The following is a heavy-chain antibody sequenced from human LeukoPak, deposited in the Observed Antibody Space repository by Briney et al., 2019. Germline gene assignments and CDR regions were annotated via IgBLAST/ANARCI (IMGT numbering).Heavy chain of an antibody. CDR3: AREDNYYDSSGWDAFEI. J-gene: IGHJ3*02. Sequence: SETLSLNCSGSGGAISTSYWNWLRQPPGKGLEWIGYIYYSGSTNYNPSLTGRVTISVDTSKNQFSLKLSSVTAADTAVYYCAREDNYYDSSGWDAFEIWGQGTMVTVSS. CDR1: GGAISTSY. V-gene: IGHV4-59*01. D-gene: IGHD3-22*01. CDR2: IYYSGST.